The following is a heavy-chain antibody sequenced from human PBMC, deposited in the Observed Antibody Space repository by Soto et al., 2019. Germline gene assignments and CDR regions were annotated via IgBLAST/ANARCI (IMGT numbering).Heavy chain of an antibody. Sequence: ASVKVSCKASGYTFTSYGISWVRQAPGQGLEWMGWISAYNGNTNYAQKLQGRVTMTTDTSTSTAYMELRSLRSDDTAVYYCARDWRVHLGELSLYLDYWGQGTLVTVSS. V-gene: IGHV1-18*01. D-gene: IGHD3-16*02. J-gene: IGHJ4*02. CDR2: ISAYNGNT. CDR3: ARDWRVHLGELSLYLDY. CDR1: GYTFTSYG.